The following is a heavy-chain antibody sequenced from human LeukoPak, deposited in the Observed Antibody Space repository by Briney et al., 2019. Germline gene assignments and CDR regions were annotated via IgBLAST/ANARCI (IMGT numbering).Heavy chain of an antibody. CDR1: GFTFDDYA. J-gene: IGHJ6*03. Sequence: GGSLRLSCAASGFTFDDYAMHWVRQAPGKGLEWVPGFSGSGGTTYYADSVKGRFTISRDNSKNTMYLQMNSLRAEDTAVYYCANGNRCTSPNCLGYYYFYMDVWGKGTTVTVSS. D-gene: IGHD2-8*01. CDR3: ANGNRCTSPNCLGYYYFYMDV. V-gene: IGHV3-23*01. CDR2: FSGSGGTT.